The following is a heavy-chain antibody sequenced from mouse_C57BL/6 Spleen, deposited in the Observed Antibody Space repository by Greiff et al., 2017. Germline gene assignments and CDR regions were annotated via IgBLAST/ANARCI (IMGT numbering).Heavy chain of an antibody. Sequence: QVQLKQSGAELVKPGASVKLSCKASGYTFTSYWMHWVKQRPGQGLEWIGMIHPNSGSTNYNEKFKSKATLTVDKSSSTAYMQLSSLTSEDSAVYYCARSDYSNYAMDYWGQGTSVTVSS. CDR3: ARSDYSNYAMDY. D-gene: IGHD2-5*01. CDR1: GYTFTSYW. V-gene: IGHV1-64*01. J-gene: IGHJ4*01. CDR2: IHPNSGST.